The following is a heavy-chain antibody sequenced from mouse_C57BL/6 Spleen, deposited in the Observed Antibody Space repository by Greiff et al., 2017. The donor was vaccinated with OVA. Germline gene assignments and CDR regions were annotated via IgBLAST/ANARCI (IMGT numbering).Heavy chain of an antibody. J-gene: IGHJ4*01. D-gene: IGHD2-1*01. CDR1: GYTFTSYW. CDR3: AREGGNYVYLYAMDY. CDR2: IYPSDSET. V-gene: IGHV1-61*01. Sequence: VQLQQPGAELVRPGSSVKLSCKASGYTFTSYWMDWVKQRPGQGLEWIGNIYPSDSETHYNQKFKDKATLTVDKSSSTAYMQLSSLTSEDSAVYYCAREGGNYVYLYAMDYWGQGTSVTVSS.